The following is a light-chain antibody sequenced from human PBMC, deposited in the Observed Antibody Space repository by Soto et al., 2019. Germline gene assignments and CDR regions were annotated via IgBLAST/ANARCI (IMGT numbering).Light chain of an antibody. J-gene: IGKJ1*01. CDR3: QQPWT. CDR1: QSVGSSY. V-gene: IGKV3-20*01. CDR2: GVS. Sequence: EIVLTQSPGTLSLSPGERATLSCRASQSVGSSYLAWYQQRPGQAPRLLIYGVSTRATGIPDRFSGSGSGTDFTLTISRLEPEDFAVYFCQQPWTFGQGTKVEVK.